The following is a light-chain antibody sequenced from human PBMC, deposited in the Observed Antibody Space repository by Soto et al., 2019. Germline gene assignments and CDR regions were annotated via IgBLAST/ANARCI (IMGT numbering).Light chain of an antibody. CDR1: SSDVGGYNY. V-gene: IGLV2-14*01. CDR2: EVS. Sequence: QSVLTQPASVSGSPGQSITISCTGTSSDVGGYNYVSWYQQHPGTAPKLMIYEVSNRPSGVSNRFSGSKSGNTASLTISGLQAEDEADYFCLSYTTSSTFVFGTGTKVTVL. CDR3: LSYTTSSTFV. J-gene: IGLJ1*01.